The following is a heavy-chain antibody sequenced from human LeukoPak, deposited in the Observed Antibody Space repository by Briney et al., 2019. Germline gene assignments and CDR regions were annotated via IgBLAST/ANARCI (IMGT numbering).Heavy chain of an antibody. V-gene: IGHV3-74*01. J-gene: IGHJ6*03. Sequence: PGGSLRLSCAASGFTSSSYWMHWVRQAPGKGLVWVSRINSDGSSTSYADSVKGRFTISRDNAKNSLYLQMNSLRAEDTAVYYCARDRLYYYGSGSSEKKYYYYMDVWGKGTTVTVSS. CDR3: ARDRLYYYGSGSSEKKYYYYMDV. D-gene: IGHD3-10*01. CDR2: INSDGSST. CDR1: GFTSSSYW.